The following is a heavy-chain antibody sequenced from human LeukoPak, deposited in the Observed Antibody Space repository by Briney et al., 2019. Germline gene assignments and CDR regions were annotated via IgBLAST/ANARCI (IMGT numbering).Heavy chain of an antibody. D-gene: IGHD1-26*01. V-gene: IGHV3-30*04. Sequence: AGGSLRLSCVASGFTFTGHSMHWVRQAPGKGLEWVGVVGTDEKTIFYADSLQGRFTISRDNSKNTLYLQMNSLRDEDTAVYYCARERQMGATPFDYWGQGSLVTVSS. CDR2: VGTDEKTI. CDR1: GFTFTGHS. J-gene: IGHJ4*02. CDR3: ARERQMGATPFDY.